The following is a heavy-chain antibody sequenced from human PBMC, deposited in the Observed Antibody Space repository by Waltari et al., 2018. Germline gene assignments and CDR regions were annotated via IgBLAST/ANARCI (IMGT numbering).Heavy chain of an antibody. CDR3: ARDLVAAAGTSNY. V-gene: IGHV3-7*01. CDR1: GFTFSSYW. CDR2: IKQDGSEK. J-gene: IGHJ4*02. D-gene: IGHD6-13*01. Sequence: EVQLVESGGGLVQPGGSLRLSCAASGFTFSSYWMSWVRRAPGKGLEWVVNIKQDGSEKYYVDSVKGRFTISRDNAKNSLYLQMNSLRAEDTAVYYCARDLVAAAGTSNYWGQGTLVTVSS.